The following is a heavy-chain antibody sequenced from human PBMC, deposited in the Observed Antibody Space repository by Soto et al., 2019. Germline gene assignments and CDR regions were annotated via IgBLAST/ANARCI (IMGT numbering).Heavy chain of an antibody. CDR3: ARLDFWSGGGSGGMDV. CDR1: GAPISTYY. CDR2: IYYSGST. Sequence: TSETLSLTCTVSGAPISTYYWNWIRRPPGKGLEWIGYIYYSGSTNYNPSLKSRVTISGDMSKNQFSLKLTSVTAADTAVYYCARLDFWSGGGSGGMDVWGRGTTVTVSS. D-gene: IGHD3-3*01. V-gene: IGHV4-59*01. J-gene: IGHJ6*02.